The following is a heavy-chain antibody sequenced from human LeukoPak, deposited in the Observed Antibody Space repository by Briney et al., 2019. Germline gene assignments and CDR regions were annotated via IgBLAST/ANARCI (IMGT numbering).Heavy chain of an antibody. J-gene: IGHJ4*02. Sequence: GGSLRLSCAASGFTFSSYSMNWVRQAPGEGLEWVSSISSRSSYIYYADSVKGRFTISRDNAKNSLYLQMNSLRAEDTAVYYCARKKDIFDYWGQGTLVTVSS. CDR3: ARKKDIFDY. V-gene: IGHV3-21*01. D-gene: IGHD2-15*01. CDR2: ISSRSSYI. CDR1: GFTFSSYS.